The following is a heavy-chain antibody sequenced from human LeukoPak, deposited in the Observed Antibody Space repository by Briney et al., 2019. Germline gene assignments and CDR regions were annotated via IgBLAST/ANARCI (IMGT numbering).Heavy chain of an antibody. J-gene: IGHJ4*02. CDR2: ISRSGTTI. D-gene: IGHD5-18*01. CDR1: GFTFSSYE. CDR3: ARDADGYSYGEVNYFDY. V-gene: IGHV3-48*03. Sequence: GGSLRLSCAASGFTFSSYEMNWVRQAPGKGLEWVSYISRSGTTIYYADSVQGRFTISRDDAKNSLYLQMNSLRAEDTAVYYCARDADGYSYGEVNYFDYWGQGTLVTVSS.